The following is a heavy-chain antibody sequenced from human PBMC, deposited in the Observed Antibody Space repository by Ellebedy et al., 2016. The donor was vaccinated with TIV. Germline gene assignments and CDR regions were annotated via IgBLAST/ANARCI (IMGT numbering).Heavy chain of an antibody. V-gene: IGHV1-46*01. CDR2: INPSDGST. J-gene: IGHJ4*02. CDR3: ARALEGMDYYDSSGYFVDY. Sequence: ASVKVSXKASGYTFTSYYMHWVRQAPGQGLEWMGIINPSDGSTTYAQKFQGRVTMTRDTSTSTVYMELSSLRSEDTAVYYCARALEGMDYYDSSGYFVDYWGQGTLVTVSS. D-gene: IGHD3-22*01. CDR1: GYTFTSYY.